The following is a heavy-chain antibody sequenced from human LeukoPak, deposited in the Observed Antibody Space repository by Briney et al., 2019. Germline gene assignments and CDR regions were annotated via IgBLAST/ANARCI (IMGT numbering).Heavy chain of an antibody. D-gene: IGHD3-16*01. J-gene: IGHJ4*01. CDR1: AFTFSGYA. V-gene: IGHV3-23*01. CDR2: ISGGGDGT. CDR3: AKGSGGGMYFFDY. Sequence: GGSLRLSCAASAFTFSGYAMNCVRQTPGKGLEWGSVISGGGDGTYYADSVKGRFTISRDNSKNTPDLHMSSLRADDTAVYYCAKGSGGGMYFFDYWGHGTLVTVSS.